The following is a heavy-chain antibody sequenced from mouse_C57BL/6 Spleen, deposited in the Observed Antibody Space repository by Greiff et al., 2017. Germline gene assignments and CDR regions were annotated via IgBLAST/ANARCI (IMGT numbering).Heavy chain of an antibody. CDR3: ARDYDGGMYYFDY. CDR1: GFSLTSYG. V-gene: IGHV2-2*01. Sequence: VQLQESGPGLVQPSQSLSITCTVSGFSLTSYGVHWVRQSPGKGLEWLGVIWSGGSTDYNAAFISRLSISKDNSKSQFFFKRISLQADDTAIYCCARDYDGGMYYFDYWGQGTTLTVSS. D-gene: IGHD2-4*01. CDR2: IWSGGST. J-gene: IGHJ2*01.